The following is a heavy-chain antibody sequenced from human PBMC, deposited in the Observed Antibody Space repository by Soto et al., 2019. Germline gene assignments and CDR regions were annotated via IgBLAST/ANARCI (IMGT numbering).Heavy chain of an antibody. CDR2: INPSGGST. CDR1: GYTFTSYY. D-gene: IGHD3-10*01. CDR3: ARVRHYYGSRSYYGLDY. Sequence: ASVKVSCKASGYTFTSYYMHWVRQAPGQGLEWMGIINPSGGSTSCAQKFQGRVTMTRDTSTSTVYMELSSLRSEDTAVYYCARVRHYYGSRSYYGLDYCGQGTLVTVSS. J-gene: IGHJ4*02. V-gene: IGHV1-46*01.